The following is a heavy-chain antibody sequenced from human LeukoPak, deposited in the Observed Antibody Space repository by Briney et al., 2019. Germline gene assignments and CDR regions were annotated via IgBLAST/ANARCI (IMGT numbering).Heavy chain of an antibody. Sequence: ASVKVSCKASGYTFTGYHMHWVRQAPGQGLEWMGWINPNSGGTNYAQKSQGRVTMTRDTSISTAYMELSRLRSDDTAVYYCARDGKLERTPNWFDPWGQGTLVTVSS. J-gene: IGHJ5*02. D-gene: IGHD1-1*01. CDR3: ARDGKLERTPNWFDP. CDR2: INPNSGGT. CDR1: GYTFTGYH. V-gene: IGHV1-2*02.